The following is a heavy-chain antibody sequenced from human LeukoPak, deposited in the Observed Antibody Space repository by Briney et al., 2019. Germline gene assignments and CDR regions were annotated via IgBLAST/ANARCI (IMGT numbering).Heavy chain of an antibody. V-gene: IGHV3-23*01. CDR1: GFTFSXYA. CDR3: ANTLYDFWSGYYGPFDY. Sequence: GGXXXXXXAAXGFTFSXYAMSWVRQAPGKGLEWVSAISGSGGSTYYADSVKGGFTISRDNSKNTLYLQMNRLRAEDTAVYYCANTLYDFWSGYYGPFDYWGQGTLVTVSS. J-gene: IGHJ4*02. D-gene: IGHD3-3*01. CDR2: ISGSGGST.